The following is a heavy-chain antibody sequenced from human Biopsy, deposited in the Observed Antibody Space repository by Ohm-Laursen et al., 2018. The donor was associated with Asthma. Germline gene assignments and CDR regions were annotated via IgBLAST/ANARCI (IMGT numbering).Heavy chain of an antibody. CDR2: ITYDGAKT. CDR3: ARGYSGSDRIVYYYSGLEV. D-gene: IGHD5-12*01. CDR1: GFSYNTYK. V-gene: IGHV3-30*03. J-gene: IGHJ6*02. Sequence: SLRLSCSASGFSYNTYKMNWVRQAPGKGLEWVALITYDGAKTLYGDSVKGRFTVSRDSSENSLFLQMNNLRPEDTAVYYCARGYSGSDRIVYYYSGLEVWGQGTTVTVSS.